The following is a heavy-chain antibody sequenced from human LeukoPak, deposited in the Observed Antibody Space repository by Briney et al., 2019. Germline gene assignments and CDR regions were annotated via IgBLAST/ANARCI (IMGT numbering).Heavy chain of an antibody. CDR2: ISPDGSRT. D-gene: IGHD3-3*01. J-gene: IGHJ6*02. V-gene: IGHV3-74*01. Sequence: GGSLRLSCAASGFTFSNHWMHWVRQTPEKGLVWVSNISPDGSRTDYADSVKGRFTISRDNSKNTLYLQMNSLRAEDTAVYYCARGAPSHYDFWSCYLHYYYYYGMDVWGQGTTVTVSS. CDR1: GFTFSNHW. CDR3: ARGAPSHYDFWSCYLHYYYYYGMDV.